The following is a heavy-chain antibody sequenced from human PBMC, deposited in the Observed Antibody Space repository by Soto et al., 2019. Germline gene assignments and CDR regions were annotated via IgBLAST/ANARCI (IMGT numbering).Heavy chain of an antibody. CDR2: ISGSGGST. J-gene: IGHJ4*02. Sequence: PGGSLRLSCAASGFTFSSYAMSWVRQAPGKGLEWVSAISGSGGSTYYADSVKGRFTISRDNSKNTLYLQMNSLRAEDTAVYYCAKYPASRDYDFWSGYLVRATWGQGTLVTVSS. V-gene: IGHV3-23*01. CDR3: AKYPASRDYDFWSGYLVRAT. CDR1: GFTFSSYA. D-gene: IGHD3-3*01.